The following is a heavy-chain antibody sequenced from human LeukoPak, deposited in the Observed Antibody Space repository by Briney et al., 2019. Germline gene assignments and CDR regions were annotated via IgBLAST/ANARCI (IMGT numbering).Heavy chain of an antibody. D-gene: IGHD6-13*01. CDR1: GFTFSNAW. Sequence: GGSLRLSRAASGFTFSNAWMSWVRQAPGKGLEWVGRIKSKTDGGTTDYAAPVKGRFTISRDDSKNTLYLQMNSLKTEDTAVYYCTTDIAAAGTDYWGQGTLVTVSS. CDR2: IKSKTDGGTT. CDR3: TTDIAAAGTDY. J-gene: IGHJ4*02. V-gene: IGHV3-15*01.